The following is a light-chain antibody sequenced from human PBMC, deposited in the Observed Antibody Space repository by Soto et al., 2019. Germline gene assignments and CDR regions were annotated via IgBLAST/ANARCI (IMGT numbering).Light chain of an antibody. Sequence: IWMTQSPSLLSASTGDRVTITCRASQTISSWLAWYQQKPGRAPKLLIFGASTLQSGVPSRFSGSGSGTDFTLTISSLQPEDFATYFCQKLNAYPPWTFGQGTKVDIK. CDR1: QTISSW. CDR2: GAS. V-gene: IGKV1-8*01. CDR3: QKLNAYPPWT. J-gene: IGKJ1*01.